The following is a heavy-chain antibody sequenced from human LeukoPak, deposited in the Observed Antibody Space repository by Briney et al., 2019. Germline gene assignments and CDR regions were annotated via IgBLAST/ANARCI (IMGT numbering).Heavy chain of an antibody. V-gene: IGHV3-23*01. J-gene: IGHJ1*01. Sequence: GASLTLSCAASGFSFSHCGRHWVRQTPPRGVEWISGISCSSGNTNYAASVKRRFTISRDNSKDTLFLQMNSLRAEDTAVYYCVLYYLHDFHYWGQGTLVTVSS. CDR3: VLYYLHDFHY. D-gene: IGHD2-8*01. CDR2: ISCSSGNT. CDR1: GFSFSHCG.